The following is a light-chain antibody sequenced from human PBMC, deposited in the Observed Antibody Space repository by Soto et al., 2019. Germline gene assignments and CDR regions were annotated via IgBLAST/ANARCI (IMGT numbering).Light chain of an antibody. CDR1: QSVASY. V-gene: IGKV3-15*01. Sequence: EIVMTQSPATLSVSPGGRATLSCRVSQSVASYLAWYQQRPGQPPRLLIYRASTRATGIPARFSGSGSGTEFSLTISSLQSEDFAVYYCQQYNTWPPRYTFGQGTKLEI. CDR2: RAS. J-gene: IGKJ2*01. CDR3: QQYNTWPPRYT.